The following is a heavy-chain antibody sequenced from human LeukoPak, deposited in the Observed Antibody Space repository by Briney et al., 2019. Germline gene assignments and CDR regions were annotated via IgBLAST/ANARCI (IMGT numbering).Heavy chain of an antibody. CDR2: FDPEDGET. Sequence: ASVKVSCKVSGYTLTELSMHWVRQAPGKGLEWMGGFDPEDGETIYAQKFQGRVTMTEDTSTDTAYMELSSLRSEDTAVYYCATLRYCSSTSCYDFDYWGQGTLVTVSS. V-gene: IGHV1-24*01. J-gene: IGHJ4*02. CDR1: GYTLTELS. D-gene: IGHD2-2*01. CDR3: ATLRYCSSTSCYDFDY.